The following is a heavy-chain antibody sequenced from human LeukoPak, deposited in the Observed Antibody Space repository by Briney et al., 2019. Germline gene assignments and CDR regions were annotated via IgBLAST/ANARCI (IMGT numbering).Heavy chain of an antibody. V-gene: IGHV1-2*02. Sequence: ASVKVSCKASGYTLTGYYMHWVRQAPGRGLEWMGWINPNNGGRNYAQKFQGRVTMTRDTSINTAYMELSRLESDDSAVYYCAREGAGRNDYWGQGTLVTVSS. CDR3: AREGAGRNDY. J-gene: IGHJ4*02. CDR1: GYTLTGYY. D-gene: IGHD1-1*01. CDR2: INPNNGGR.